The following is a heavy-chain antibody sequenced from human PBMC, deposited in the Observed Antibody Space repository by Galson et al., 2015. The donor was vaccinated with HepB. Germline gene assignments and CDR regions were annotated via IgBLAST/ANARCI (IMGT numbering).Heavy chain of an antibody. CDR3: ARDPDYYDSNYGMDV. Sequence: SVKVSCKASGGTFSSYAISWVRQAPGQGLEWMGRIIPILGIANYAQKFQGRVTITADKSTSTAYMELSSLRSEDAAVYYCARDPDYYDSNYGMDVWGQGTTVTASS. V-gene: IGHV1-69*04. CDR2: IIPILGIA. D-gene: IGHD3-22*01. CDR1: GGTFSSYA. J-gene: IGHJ6*02.